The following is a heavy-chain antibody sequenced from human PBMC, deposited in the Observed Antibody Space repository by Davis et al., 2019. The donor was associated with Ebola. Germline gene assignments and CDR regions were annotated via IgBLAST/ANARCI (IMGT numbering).Heavy chain of an antibody. V-gene: IGHV5-10-1*01. J-gene: IGHJ6*02. D-gene: IGHD3-3*02. CDR1: GYSFTSYW. CDR3: ARHFVGKLFGMDV. CDR2: IDPSDSYT. Sequence: GESLKISCKGSGYSFTSYWISWVRQMPGKGLEWMGWIDPSDSYTDYSPSFQGHVSISTDKSINTAYLQWNSLKASDTAMYFCARHFVGKLFGMDVWGQGTTVTVSS.